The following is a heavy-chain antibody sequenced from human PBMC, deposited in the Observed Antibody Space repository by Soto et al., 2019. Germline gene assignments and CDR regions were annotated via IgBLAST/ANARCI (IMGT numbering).Heavy chain of an antibody. J-gene: IGHJ4*02. CDR3: AKVGRKTGYDDF. D-gene: IGHD5-12*01. Sequence: GGSLRLSCAASGFTFSSYAMSWVRQAPGKGLEWVSLVTANGGTTYYADSVKGRFSISRDESKTYLQMNSLRAEDTAVYFCAKVGRKTGYDDFWGPGTLVTVSS. CDR2: VTANGGTT. CDR1: GFTFSSYA. V-gene: IGHV3-23*01.